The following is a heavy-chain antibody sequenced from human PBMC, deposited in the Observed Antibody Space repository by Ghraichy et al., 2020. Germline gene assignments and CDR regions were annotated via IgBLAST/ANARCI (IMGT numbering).Heavy chain of an antibody. CDR1: GFTFSRYG. Sequence: LSLTCAASGFTFSRYGMHWVRQAPGKGLEWVALIRNDATNKYYLESVKGRFTISRDNSKNTLYLQMNSLRAEDSTVYHCARVACGGDCYLPHYGLDVWGQGTTVTVSS. J-gene: IGHJ6*02. CDR3: ARVACGGDCYLPHYGLDV. CDR2: IRNDATNK. V-gene: IGHV3-33*01. D-gene: IGHD2-21*02.